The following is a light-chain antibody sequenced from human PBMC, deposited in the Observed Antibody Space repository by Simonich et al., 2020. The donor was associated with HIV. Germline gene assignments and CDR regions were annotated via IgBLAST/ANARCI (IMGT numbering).Light chain of an antibody. V-gene: IGLV2-14*03. CDR2: DVS. CDR1: SCDVRNYYY. J-gene: IGLJ3*02. CDR3: SSYTSTSTRV. Sequence: QSALTQSASVSGSPGQSIPLSCTGTSCDVRNYYYVSWYQQPPGKTPKLMIYDVSNRPSGVSNRFSGSKSGNTASLTISGLQAEDEADYYCSSYTSTSTRVFGGGTKLTVL.